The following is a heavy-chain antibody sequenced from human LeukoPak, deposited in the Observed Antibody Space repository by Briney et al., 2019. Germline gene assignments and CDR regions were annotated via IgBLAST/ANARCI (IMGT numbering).Heavy chain of an antibody. Sequence: GASVKVSCKASGYTFTSYDINWVRQATGQGLEWMGWMNPNSGNTGYAQKFQGRVTMTRNTSISTAYMELSSLRSEDTAVYYCARLGYCSGGSCPGAFDIWGQGTMVTVSS. CDR1: GYTFTSYD. J-gene: IGHJ3*02. CDR3: ARLGYCSGGSCPGAFDI. D-gene: IGHD2-15*01. CDR2: MNPNSGNT. V-gene: IGHV1-8*01.